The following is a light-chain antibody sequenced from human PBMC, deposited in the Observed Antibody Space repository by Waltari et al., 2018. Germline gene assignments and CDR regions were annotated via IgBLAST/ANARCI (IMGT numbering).Light chain of an antibody. Sequence: QSALTQPPSASGSPGQSVTISCTGTSVDVGGHNFVSWYQHHPGKAPKLIISEVSKRPSGVPDRFSGSKSGNTASLTVSGLQTEDEADYYCSSYAGNNNFVFGDGTKVTVL. V-gene: IGLV2-8*01. J-gene: IGLJ1*01. CDR3: SSYAGNNNFV. CDR2: EVS. CDR1: SVDVGGHNF.